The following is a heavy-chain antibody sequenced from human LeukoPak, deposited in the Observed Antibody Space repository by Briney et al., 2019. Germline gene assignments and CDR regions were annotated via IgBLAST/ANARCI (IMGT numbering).Heavy chain of an antibody. V-gene: IGHV3-30*02. CDR2: IQSDGSTK. CDR1: GFPFSAFG. Sequence: GGSLRLSCAASGFPFSAFGIHWVRQAPGKGLEWVAFIQSDGSTKNYADSVMGRFTVSRDNPENMVYLQINSLRPEDTAVFYCARAVTSRSYFDLWGRGTLVTVSS. J-gene: IGHJ2*01. D-gene: IGHD2-21*02. CDR3: ARAVTSRSYFDL.